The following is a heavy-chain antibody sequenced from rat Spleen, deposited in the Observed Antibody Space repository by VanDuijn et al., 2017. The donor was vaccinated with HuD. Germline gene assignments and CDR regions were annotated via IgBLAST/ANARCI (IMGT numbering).Heavy chain of an antibody. V-gene: IGHV5-29*01. CDR1: GFTFSNFY. CDR2: ISYDGSST. J-gene: IGHJ4*01. CDR3: ASHRHYSVYVMDA. D-gene: IGHD1-1*01. Sequence: EVQLVESGGGLVQPGRSLKLSCAASGFTFSNFYMAWVRQAPTKGLEWVATISYDGSSTYYRDSVKGRFTISRDDAKNTLYLQMDSLRSEDTATYHCASHRHYSVYVMDAWGQGASVTVSS.